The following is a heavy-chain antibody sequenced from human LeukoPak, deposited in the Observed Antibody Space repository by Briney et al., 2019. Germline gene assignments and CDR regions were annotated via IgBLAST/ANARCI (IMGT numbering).Heavy chain of an antibody. Sequence: RASVKVSCKASGYTFTGYYMHWVRQAPGQGLEWMGWINPNSGGTNYAQKFQGRVTMTRDTSISTAYMELSRLRSDDTAVYYCAREIKDIAVAAYYFDYWGQGTLVTVSS. CDR2: INPNSGGT. D-gene: IGHD6-19*01. CDR1: GYTFTGYY. V-gene: IGHV1-2*02. J-gene: IGHJ4*02. CDR3: AREIKDIAVAAYYFDY.